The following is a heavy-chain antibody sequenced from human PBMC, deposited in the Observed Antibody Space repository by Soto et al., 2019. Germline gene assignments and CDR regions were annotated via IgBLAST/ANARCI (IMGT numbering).Heavy chain of an antibody. Sequence: SETLSLTCAVYGGSFSGYYWSWIRQPPGKGLEWIGEINHSGSTNYNPSLKSRVTISVDTSKNQFSLKLSSVTAADTAVYYCTRGNFSGGGCYSFHNRDIQRDDYWGQGTLVTVSS. J-gene: IGHJ4*02. CDR2: INHSGST. V-gene: IGHV4-34*01. CDR1: GGSFSGYY. D-gene: IGHD2-15*01. CDR3: TRGNFSGGGCYSFHNRDIQRDDY.